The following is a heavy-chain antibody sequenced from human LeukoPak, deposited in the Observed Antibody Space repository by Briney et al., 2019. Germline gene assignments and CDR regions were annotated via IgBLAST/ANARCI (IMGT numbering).Heavy chain of an antibody. Sequence: PGGSLRLSCAASGFTFSSYWMHWVRQPPGKGLVGVSRINSDGSSITYADSVKGRFTISRDNAKNTLYLQMNSLRTEDTAVYYCARGKSYCSSACVGDYWGQGTLVTVSS. V-gene: IGHV3-74*01. CDR1: GFTFSSYW. CDR3: ARGKSYCSSACVGDY. D-gene: IGHD2-2*01. CDR2: INSDGSSI. J-gene: IGHJ4*02.